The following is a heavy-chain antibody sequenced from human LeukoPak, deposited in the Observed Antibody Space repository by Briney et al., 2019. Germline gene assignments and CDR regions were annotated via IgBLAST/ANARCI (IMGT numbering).Heavy chain of an antibody. CDR2: IKSDGSST. CDR1: GFTFSSYW. V-gene: IGHV3-74*01. Sequence: TGGSLRLSCAASGFTFSSYWMHWVRQAPGKGLVWVSRIKSDGSSTSYADSVKGRFTISRDNAKNTLYLQVNSLRVEDAAVYYCVAGLDYWGQGTLVTVSS. D-gene: IGHD3-10*01. J-gene: IGHJ4*02. CDR3: VAGLDY.